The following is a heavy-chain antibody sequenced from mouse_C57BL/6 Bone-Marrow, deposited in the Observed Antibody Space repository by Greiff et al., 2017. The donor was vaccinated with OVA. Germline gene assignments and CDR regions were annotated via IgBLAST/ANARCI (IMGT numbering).Heavy chain of an antibody. D-gene: IGHD1-1*01. V-gene: IGHV1-82*01. CDR1: GYAFSSSW. CDR2: IYPGDGDT. J-gene: IGHJ1*03. CDR3: ARSGYYGSSYYWYFDV. Sequence: VKLMESGPELVKPGASVKISCKASGYAFSSSWMNWVKQRPGKGLEWIGRIYPGDGDTNYNGKFKGKATLTADKSSSTAYMQLSSLTSEDSAVYFCARSGYYGSSYYWYFDVWGTGTTVTVSS.